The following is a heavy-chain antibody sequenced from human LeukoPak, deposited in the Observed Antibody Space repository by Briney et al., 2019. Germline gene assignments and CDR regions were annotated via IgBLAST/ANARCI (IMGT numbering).Heavy chain of an antibody. J-gene: IGHJ4*02. CDR3: ARSRPGIAAAGNDY. V-gene: IGHV4-30-2*01. CDR1: GGSISSGGYS. D-gene: IGHD6-13*01. Sequence: PSETLSLTCAVSGGSISSGGYSWSWIRQPPGKGLEWIGYIYHSGSTYYNPSLKSRVTISVDRSKNQFSLKLSSVTAADTAVYYCARSRPGIAAAGNDYWGQGTLVTVSS. CDR2: IYHSGST.